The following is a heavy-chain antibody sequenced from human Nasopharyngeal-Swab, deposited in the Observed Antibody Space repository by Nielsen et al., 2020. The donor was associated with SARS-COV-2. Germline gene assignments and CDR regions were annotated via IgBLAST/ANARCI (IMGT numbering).Heavy chain of an antibody. CDR2: ISYDGSKR. V-gene: IGHV3-30*18. CDR3: AKDHFYDSGTYDRLYFDF. J-gene: IGHJ4*02. D-gene: IGHD3-10*01. Sequence: WIRQPPEKGLEWVALISYDGSKRYFADSMKGRFSISRDKIKNMLYLQMDSLRADDTAVYYCAKDHFYDSGTYDRLYFDFWGQGTLVTVSS.